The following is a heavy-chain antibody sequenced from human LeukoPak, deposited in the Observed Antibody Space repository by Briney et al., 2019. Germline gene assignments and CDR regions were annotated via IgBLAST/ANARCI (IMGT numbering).Heavy chain of an antibody. Sequence: ASVKVSCKASGYTFADYFIHWVRQAPGQGLEWMGRINPNTGGAEYAPKFQGWVTMTRDTSISTAYVEVSRLISDDTAVYYCARDLTSTSNWEFDRWGQGTLVIVSS. CDR2: INPNTGGA. CDR3: ARDLTSTSNWEFDR. CDR1: GYTFADYF. J-gene: IGHJ5*02. D-gene: IGHD1-26*01. V-gene: IGHV1-2*04.